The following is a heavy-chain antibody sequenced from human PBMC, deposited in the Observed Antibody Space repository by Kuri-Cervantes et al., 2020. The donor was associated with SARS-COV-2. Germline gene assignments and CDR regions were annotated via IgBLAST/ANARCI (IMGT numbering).Heavy chain of an antibody. D-gene: IGHD1-26*01. CDR1: GFIFSTYG. V-gene: IGHV3-48*01. J-gene: IGHJ4*02. Sequence: GGSLRLSCVASGFIFSTYGMNWVRQTPGKGLEWVSYISSTGDTIYYADSVKGRFTISRDNAKNSLYLQMNSLRAEDTAVYYCTRWRVGAKTWGQGTLVTVSS. CDR3: TRWRVGAKT. CDR2: ISSTGDTI.